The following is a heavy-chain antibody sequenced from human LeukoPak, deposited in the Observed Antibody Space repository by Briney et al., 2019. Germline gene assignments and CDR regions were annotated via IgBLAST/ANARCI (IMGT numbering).Heavy chain of an antibody. CDR2: IDPSDSYT. V-gene: IGHV5-10-1*01. J-gene: IGHJ4*02. D-gene: IGHD1-26*01. Sequence: GQSLRISCKGSGYSFTSYWITWVRQMPGKGLEWMGRIDPSDSYTNYSPSFQGHVTISADKSISTAHLQWSSLKASDTAMYYCALQVGARVSVWDYWGQGTRVTVSS. CDR3: ALQVGARVSVWDY. CDR1: GYSFTSYW.